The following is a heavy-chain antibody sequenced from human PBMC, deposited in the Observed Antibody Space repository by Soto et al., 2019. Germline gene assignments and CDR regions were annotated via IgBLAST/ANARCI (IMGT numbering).Heavy chain of an antibody. CDR1: GFTFSSYA. J-gene: IGHJ4*01. Sequence: PGGSLRLSCAASGFTFSSYAMSWFRQAPGKGLEWVSAISGSGGSTYYADSVKDRFTISRDNSKSTLYLQMSSLRAEDTAVYYCARAFCTNGVCYYFFDYWGHGTLVTVSS. D-gene: IGHD2-8*01. CDR3: ARAFCTNGVCYYFFDY. V-gene: IGHV3-23*01. CDR2: ISGSGGST.